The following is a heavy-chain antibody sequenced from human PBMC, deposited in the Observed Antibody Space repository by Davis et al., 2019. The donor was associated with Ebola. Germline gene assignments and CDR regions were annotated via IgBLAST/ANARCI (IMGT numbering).Heavy chain of an antibody. CDR2: ISFTGST. Sequence: SETLSLTCTVFGGAISHYYWSWIRQPPGKGPEWIGYISFTGSTNYNPSPKSRVTITVDTSKNQFSLKLSSVTAADTAVYYCAARGSYYYGSGSYSNYYGMDVWGKGTTVTVSS. CDR1: GGAISHYY. V-gene: IGHV4-59*12. CDR3: AARGSYYYGSGSYSNYYGMDV. J-gene: IGHJ6*04. D-gene: IGHD3-10*01.